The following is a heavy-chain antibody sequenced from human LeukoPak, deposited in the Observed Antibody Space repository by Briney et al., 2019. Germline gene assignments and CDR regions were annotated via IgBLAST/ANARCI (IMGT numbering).Heavy chain of an antibody. CDR3: TTRRVDTGVVTGDF. J-gene: IGHJ4*02. CDR1: GIIFNNVW. Sequence: GGSLRLSCAASGIIFNNVWMNWVRQAPGKGLEWVARIKSESDGGTTDYAAPVKGRFTISRDDSKNTLYLQMNSLKTDDTALYYCTTRRVDTGVVTGDFWGQETLVTVSS. V-gene: IGHV3-15*07. CDR2: IKSESDGGTT. D-gene: IGHD2-21*02.